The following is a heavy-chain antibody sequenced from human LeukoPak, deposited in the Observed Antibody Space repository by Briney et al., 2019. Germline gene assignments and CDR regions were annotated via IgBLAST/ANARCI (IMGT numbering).Heavy chain of an antibody. CDR2: INPNSGGT. Sequence: GASVKVSCKASGYTFTGYYMHWVRQAPGQGLEWMGWINPNSGGTNYAQKFQGRVTMTRDTSISTAYMELSRLRSDDTAVYYCARAKEALYDSSGYRIWEGDYWGQGTLVTVSS. V-gene: IGHV1-2*02. CDR1: GYTFTGYY. J-gene: IGHJ4*02. D-gene: IGHD3-22*01. CDR3: ARAKEALYDSSGYRIWEGDY.